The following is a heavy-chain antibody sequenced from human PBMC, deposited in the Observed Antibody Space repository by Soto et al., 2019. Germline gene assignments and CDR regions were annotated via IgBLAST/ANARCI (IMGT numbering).Heavy chain of an antibody. V-gene: IGHV3-53*01. CDR1: GFTVSSNY. CDR2: IYSDGTT. J-gene: IGHJ4*02. Sequence: QPGGSLRLSCAASGFTVSSNYMNWVRQAPGKGLEWVSIIYSDGTTSYADSVKGRFTISRDNFKNTLHLQMNSLRAEDTAVYYCAILNNWGQGTLVTVSS. CDR3: AILNN.